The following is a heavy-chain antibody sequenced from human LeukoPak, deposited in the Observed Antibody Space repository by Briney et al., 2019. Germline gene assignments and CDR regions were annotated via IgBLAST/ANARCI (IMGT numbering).Heavy chain of an antibody. D-gene: IGHD3-10*01. CDR2: IYYSGST. V-gene: IGHV4-59*08. CDR3: ANLYGSGSYSSDY. Sequence: KPSETLSLTCTVPGGSISSYYWSWIRQPPGKGLEWIGYIYYSGSTNYNPSLKSRVTISVDTSKNQFSLKLSSVTAADTAVYYCANLYGSGSYSSDYWGQGTLVTVSS. CDR1: GGSISSYY. J-gene: IGHJ4*02.